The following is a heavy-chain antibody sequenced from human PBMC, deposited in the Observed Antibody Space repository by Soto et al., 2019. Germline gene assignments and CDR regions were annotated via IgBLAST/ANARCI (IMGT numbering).Heavy chain of an antibody. CDR1: GYPFNNFA. Sequence: QVQLVQSGGEVKKPGASVRVSCQASGYPFNNFAIHWVRQAPGHGLEWLGWMSGRSGNPNCAQNVRDRITMATDTSKNAAYMEVRRLRTDDPAVYYCAREGGGGTETPHSGLDVWEQETTVNVAS. D-gene: IGHD1-26*01. V-gene: IGHV1-18*01. J-gene: IGHJ6*01. CDR2: MSGRSGNP. CDR3: AREGGGGTETPHSGLDV.